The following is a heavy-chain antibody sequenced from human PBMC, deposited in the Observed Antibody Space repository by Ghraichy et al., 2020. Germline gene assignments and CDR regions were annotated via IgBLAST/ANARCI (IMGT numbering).Heavy chain of an antibody. J-gene: IGHJ4*02. CDR2: ISYDGTIK. D-gene: IGHD5-12*01. CDR3: GRGGYDFRSSFDY. CDR1: GFTFSSCA. Sequence: GGSLRLSCAVSGFTFSSCAMHWVRQAPGKGLEWVAVISYDGTIKYYADSVGGRFTISRDNSKNTLYLQMNSLRGEDAAVYYCGRGGYDFRSSFDYWGQGTLVTVSS. V-gene: IGHV3-30-3*01.